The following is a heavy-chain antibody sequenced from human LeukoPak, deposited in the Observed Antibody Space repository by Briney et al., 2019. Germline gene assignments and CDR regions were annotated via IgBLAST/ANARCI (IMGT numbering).Heavy chain of an antibody. CDR1: GFTFNCYA. CDR2: IFGSGGSA. J-gene: IGHJ4*02. V-gene: IGHV3-23*01. D-gene: IGHD3-22*01. Sequence: GGSLRLSCAASGFTFNCYAMYWFRQAPGKGLEWVSGIFGSGGSAHYADSVKGRFTISRDNSKNSVYLQMVRLRLENTAVNSCEKTTTGYSSGRYPAWAVDSWGQGTLVTVSS. CDR3: EKTTTGYSSGRYPAWAVDS.